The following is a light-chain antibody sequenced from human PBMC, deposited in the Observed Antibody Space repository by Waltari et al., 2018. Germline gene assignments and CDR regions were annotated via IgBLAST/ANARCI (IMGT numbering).Light chain of an antibody. CDR2: EDK. J-gene: IGLJ2*01. V-gene: IGLV6-57*01. Sequence: QRPGSFPTAVIFEDKRRPSGVPERFSGSIDRSSNSASLTISGLRPEDEADYYCQSFDGYTPYVVFGGGTKLTVL. CDR3: QSFDGYTPYVV.